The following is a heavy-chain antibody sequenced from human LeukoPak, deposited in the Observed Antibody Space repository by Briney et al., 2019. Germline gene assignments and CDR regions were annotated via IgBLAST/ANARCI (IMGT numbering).Heavy chain of an antibody. CDR1: GGSISSYY. V-gene: IGHV4-59*01. J-gene: IGHJ4*02. CDR2: IYYSGST. CDR3: ARGGSYYGY. Sequence: SETLSLTCTVSGGSISSYYWSCLRQPPGKGLDFICYIYYSGSTNYNASLKSRVSISVDTSKNQFSLKLSSVTGADTAVYYCARGGSYYGYWGQGTLVTVSS. D-gene: IGHD1-26*01.